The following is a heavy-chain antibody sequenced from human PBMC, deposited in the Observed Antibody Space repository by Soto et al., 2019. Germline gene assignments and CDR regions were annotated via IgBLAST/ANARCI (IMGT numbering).Heavy chain of an antibody. V-gene: IGHV3-30*18. CDR2: ISNDGRVQ. D-gene: IGHD5-18*01. CDR3: AKDRGDTAMVAGYYHGMDV. CDR1: TISINVHG. J-gene: IGHJ6*01. Sequence: GGSLRLSCTSSTISINVHGIQWVRQAPAKGLEWVAFISNDGRVQYYADSVKGRFTISRDYSKNTVDLQMNSLRADDTAVYYCAKDRGDTAMVAGYYHGMDVWGQGTTVTVSS.